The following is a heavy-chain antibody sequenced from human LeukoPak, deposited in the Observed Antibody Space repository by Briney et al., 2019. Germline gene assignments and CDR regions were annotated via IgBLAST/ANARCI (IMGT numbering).Heavy chain of an antibody. D-gene: IGHD2/OR15-2a*01. CDR2: INGRGDNT. V-gene: IGHV3-23*01. CDR3: AKDRVSPGFNWFDP. J-gene: IGHJ5*02. CDR1: GVIISSYA. Sequence: AGGSLRLSCAASGVIISSYAMSWVRQAPGKGLEWVSAINGRGDNTYYADFVKGRFTISRDNSKSTVYLQMNSLRTEDTAVYYCAKDRVSPGFNWFDPWGQGTLVTASS.